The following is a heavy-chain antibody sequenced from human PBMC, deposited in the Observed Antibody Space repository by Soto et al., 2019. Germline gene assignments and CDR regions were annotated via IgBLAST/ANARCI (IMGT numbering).Heavy chain of an antibody. V-gene: IGHV1-69*02. J-gene: IGHJ4*02. CDR3: ARTIFVHCSSTSCPYYFDY. D-gene: IGHD2-2*01. CDR2: IIPILGIA. CDR1: GGTFSSYT. Sequence: SVKVSCKASGGTFSSYTISWVRQAPGQGLEWMGRIIPILGIANYAQKFQGRVTITADKSTSTAYMELSSLRSEDTAVYYCARTIFVHCSSTSCPYYFDYWGQGTLVTVSS.